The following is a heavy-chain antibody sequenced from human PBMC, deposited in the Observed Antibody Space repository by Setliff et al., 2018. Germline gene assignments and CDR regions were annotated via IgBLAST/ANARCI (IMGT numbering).Heavy chain of an antibody. J-gene: IGHJ4*02. CDR3: TTDPYWSDY. Sequence: GGFLRLSCAASGFTFTNSWMNWVRQAPGKGLEWVGRIKSKPDGGTTDYAAPVKGRFTISRDDSESTLYLQMNSLKTEDTAVYYCTTDPYWSDYWGQGTLVTVSS. CDR2: IKSKPDGGTT. V-gene: IGHV3-15*01. CDR1: GFTFTNSW. D-gene: IGHD2-8*02.